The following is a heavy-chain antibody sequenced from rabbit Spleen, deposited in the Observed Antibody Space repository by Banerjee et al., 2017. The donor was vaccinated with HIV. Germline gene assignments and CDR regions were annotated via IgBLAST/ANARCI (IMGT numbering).Heavy chain of an antibody. CDR3: ARDTSSSFSSYGMDL. CDR2: IYISGGSA. Sequence: QEQLEESGGGLVKPEGSLTLTCKASGFSFSDTDVMCWVRQAPGKGLEWIACIYISGGSAFYASWAKGRFTISETSSTTVTLQVTRLTAADTATYFCARDTSSSFSSYGMDLWGQGTLVTVS. V-gene: IGHV1S45*01. CDR1: GFSFSDTDV. J-gene: IGHJ6*01. D-gene: IGHD1-1*01.